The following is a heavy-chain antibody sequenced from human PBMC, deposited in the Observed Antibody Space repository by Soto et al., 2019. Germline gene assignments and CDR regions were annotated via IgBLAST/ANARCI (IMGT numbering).Heavy chain of an antibody. CDR1: ADSFSSYG. CDR2: IIPIFGTT. CDR3: ARVFPDGWVEPGVVRGYLDT. D-gene: IGHD3-3*01. J-gene: IGHJ4*02. Sequence: QVQLGPSWAEVNDPGSAVNVSCQAPADSFSSYGISWLRQAPGQCLEWMGGIIPIFGTTTYAEKFQGRVTITADEYTNTAYMELSSLRSEDTALDYCARVFPDGWVEPGVVRGYLDTWGRGTLVTVSS. V-gene: IGHV1-69*01.